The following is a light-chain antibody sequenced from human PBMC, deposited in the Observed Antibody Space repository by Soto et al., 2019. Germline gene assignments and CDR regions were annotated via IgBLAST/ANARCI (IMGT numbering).Light chain of an antibody. V-gene: IGKV3-15*01. J-gene: IGKJ2*01. CDR3: QQYNSWPPYT. Sequence: ETVMTQSPATLSVFPGERATLSCRASQNVTNKLAWYQQKPGQAPRLLIYGASTRATGIPARFSGSGSGTEFVLTISSLQSEDFAVYYCQQYNSWPPYTFGQGTKVEIK. CDR1: QNVTNK. CDR2: GAS.